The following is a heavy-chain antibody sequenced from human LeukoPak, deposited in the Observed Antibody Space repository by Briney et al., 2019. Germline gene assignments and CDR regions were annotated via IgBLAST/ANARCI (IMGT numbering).Heavy chain of an antibody. CDR1: GFILRDFA. CDR3: AKDFQTTMIVVAIGAFDI. Sequence: GGSLRLSCAASGFILRDFAMSWVRQAPGKGPEWVSGISGGGGGTYYADSVKGRFTISRANAKNTLYLQMNSLRAEDTAVYYCAKDFQTTMIVVAIGAFDIWGQGTMVTVSS. D-gene: IGHD3-22*01. J-gene: IGHJ3*02. V-gene: IGHV3-23*01. CDR2: ISGGGGGT.